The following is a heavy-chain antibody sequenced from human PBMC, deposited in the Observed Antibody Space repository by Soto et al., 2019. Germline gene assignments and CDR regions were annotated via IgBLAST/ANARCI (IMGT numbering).Heavy chain of an antibody. Sequence: QVQLVQSGAEVKKPGASVKVSCKASGYTFTSYYMHWVRQAPGQGLEWMGIINPSGGSTSYAQKFQGRVTMTRVTSTSTVYMDLSSLRSEDTAEYYCARDNRYYDSSGYYNNWFDPWGQGTLVTVSS. D-gene: IGHD3-22*01. V-gene: IGHV1-46*01. CDR3: ARDNRYYDSSGYYNNWFDP. CDR2: INPSGGST. CDR1: GYTFTSYY. J-gene: IGHJ5*02.